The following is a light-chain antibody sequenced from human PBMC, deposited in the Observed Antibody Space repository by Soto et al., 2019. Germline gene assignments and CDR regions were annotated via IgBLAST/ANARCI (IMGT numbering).Light chain of an antibody. CDR1: QGFSNS. J-gene: IGKJ4*01. CDR3: QKYDSAPLT. Sequence: DIQMTQSPSSLTASVGDRVTISCRASQGFSNSLAWYQQKPGKVPTLLIYGASILQSGVPSRFSGSGSGTEFTLTISSLQHEDFATYYCQKYDSAPLTFGGGTKVEIK. V-gene: IGKV1-27*01. CDR2: GAS.